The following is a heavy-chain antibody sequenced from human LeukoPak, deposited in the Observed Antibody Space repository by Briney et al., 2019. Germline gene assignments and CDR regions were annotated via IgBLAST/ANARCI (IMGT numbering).Heavy chain of an antibody. V-gene: IGHV1-8*01. J-gene: IGHJ2*01. CDR1: GYTFTSYD. CDR3: ARVTASYGLNYWYFDL. Sequence: ASVKVSCKASGYTFTSYDINWVRQATGQGLEWMGWMNPNSGNTGYAQKFQGRVTMTRNTSISTAYMELSGLRSEDTAVYYCARVTASYGLNYWYFDLWGRGTLVTVSS. CDR2: MNPNSGNT. D-gene: IGHD5-18*01.